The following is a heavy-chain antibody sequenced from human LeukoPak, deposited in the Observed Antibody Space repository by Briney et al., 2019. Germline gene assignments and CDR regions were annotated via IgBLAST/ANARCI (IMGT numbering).Heavy chain of an antibody. CDR2: ISGSGGST. D-gene: IGHD3-22*01. V-gene: IGHV3-23*01. J-gene: IGHJ4*02. CDR1: GFTFSSYA. Sequence: GGSLRLSCAASGFTFSSYAMSWVRQAPGKGLEWVSAISGSGGSTYYADSVKGRFTISRDNSKNTLYLQMNSLRAEDTAVYYCAKGGYYYDSSGYDYWGLGTLVTVSS. CDR3: AKGGYYYDSSGYDY.